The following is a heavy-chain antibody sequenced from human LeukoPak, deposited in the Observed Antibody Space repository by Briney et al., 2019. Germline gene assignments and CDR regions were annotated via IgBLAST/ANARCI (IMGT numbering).Heavy chain of an antibody. D-gene: IGHD2-21*02. J-gene: IGHJ4*02. CDR1: GGSISSYY. CDR3: ARANVVTASDY. CDR2: IYYSGST. V-gene: IGHV4-59*01. Sequence: SETLSLTCSVSGGSISSYYWNWIRQPPGKGLEWIGYIYYSGSTNYNPSLKSRVTISVDTSKNQFSLKLTSVTAADTAVYYCARANVVTASDYWGQGTLVTVSS.